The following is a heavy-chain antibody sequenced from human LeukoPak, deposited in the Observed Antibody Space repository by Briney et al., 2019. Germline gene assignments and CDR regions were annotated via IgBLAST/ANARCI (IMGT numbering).Heavy chain of an antibody. V-gene: IGHV3-21*01. CDR3: ARDRTPVGADAFDI. J-gene: IGHJ3*02. CDR1: GFAFSSYS. CDR2: ISSSSSYI. D-gene: IGHD1-26*01. Sequence: GGSLRLSCAASGFAFSSYSMNWVRQAPGKGLEWVSSISSSSSYIYYADSVKGRFTISRDNAKNSLYLQMNSLRAEDTAVYYCARDRTPVGADAFDIWGQGTMVTVSS.